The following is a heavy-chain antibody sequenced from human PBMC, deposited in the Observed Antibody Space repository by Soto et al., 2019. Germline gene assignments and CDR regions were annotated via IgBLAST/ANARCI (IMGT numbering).Heavy chain of an antibody. J-gene: IGHJ4*02. Sequence: PSETLSLTCTVSGGSLRSYYWSWVRQPPGKGLEWIGYIYYSGNTNYNSSLRSRVTISLDTSKNQFSLKLSSVTAADTAVYYCARGQSTWHYWGQGTLVTVSS. V-gene: IGHV4-59*08. CDR2: IYYSGNT. CDR1: GGSLRSYY. CDR3: ARGQSTWHY.